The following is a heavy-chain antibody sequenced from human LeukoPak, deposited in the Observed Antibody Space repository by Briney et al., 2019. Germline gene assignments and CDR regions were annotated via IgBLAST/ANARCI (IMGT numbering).Heavy chain of an antibody. CDR2: IYYSGST. D-gene: IGHD4-17*01. CDR3: ARAVSSPFDY. Sequence: SETLSLTCTVSGGSISSHYWSWIRQPPGKGLEWIGYIYYSGSTNYNPSLKSRVTISVDTSKNQFSLKLSSVTAADTAVYYCARAVSSPFDYWGQGTLVTVSS. V-gene: IGHV4-59*11. J-gene: IGHJ4*02. CDR1: GGSISSHY.